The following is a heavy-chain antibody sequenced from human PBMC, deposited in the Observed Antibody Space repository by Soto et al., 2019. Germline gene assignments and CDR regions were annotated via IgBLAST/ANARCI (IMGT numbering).Heavy chain of an antibody. CDR2: INHSGST. CDR1: GGSFSGYY. D-gene: IGHD3-10*01. Sequence: SETLSLTCAVYGGSFSGYYWSWIRQPPGKGLEWIGEINHSGSTNYNPSLKSRVTISVDTSKNQFSLKLSSVTAADTAVYYCARAAGVDALDIWGQGTMVTVS. V-gene: IGHV4-34*01. CDR3: ARAAGVDALDI. J-gene: IGHJ3*02.